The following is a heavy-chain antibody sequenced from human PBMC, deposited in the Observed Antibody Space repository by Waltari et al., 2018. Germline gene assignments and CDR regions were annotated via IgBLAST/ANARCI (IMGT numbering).Heavy chain of an antibody. CDR1: GYSISSGYY. V-gene: IGHV4-38-2*02. D-gene: IGHD4-17*01. Sequence: QVQLQESGPGLVKPSETLSLTCAVSGYSISSGYYWGWIRQPPGKGLEWIGSIYHSGSTYYNPSLKSRVTISVDTSKNQFSLKLSSVTAADTAVYYCAREFGLTTVTSSFDLWGRGTLVTVSS. CDR3: AREFGLTTVTSSFDL. J-gene: IGHJ2*01. CDR2: IYHSGST.